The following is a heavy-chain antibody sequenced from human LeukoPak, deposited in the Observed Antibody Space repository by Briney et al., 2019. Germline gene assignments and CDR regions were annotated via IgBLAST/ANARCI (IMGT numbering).Heavy chain of an antibody. Sequence: GGSLRLSCAASGFTFSNYWMNWVRQAPGKGLEWVAYIKQDGSEKNYVDSVKGRFTISRDNAKNSLNLQMNSLRAEDTAVYYCARDSGTYTYGFEFDYWGQGTLVTVSS. V-gene: IGHV3-7*01. J-gene: IGHJ4*02. D-gene: IGHD5-18*01. CDR3: ARDSGTYTYGFEFDY. CDR2: IKQDGSEK. CDR1: GFTFSNYW.